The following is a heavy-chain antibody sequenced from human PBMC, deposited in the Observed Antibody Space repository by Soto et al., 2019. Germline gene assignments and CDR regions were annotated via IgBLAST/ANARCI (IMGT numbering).Heavy chain of an antibody. CDR3: ARLRIATNNYKWFDP. CDR1: GAALNSGNYY. V-gene: IGHV4-31*03. Sequence: TLSLTCSVSGAALNSGNYYWSWIRQVPGKGLEWIGHIYVTGAVDYNPSLRDRITISQDTSERQFSLNLRLVTAADTAVYYCARLRIATNNYKWFDPWGQGALVTVSS. J-gene: IGHJ5*02. D-gene: IGHD2-21*01. CDR2: IYVTGAV.